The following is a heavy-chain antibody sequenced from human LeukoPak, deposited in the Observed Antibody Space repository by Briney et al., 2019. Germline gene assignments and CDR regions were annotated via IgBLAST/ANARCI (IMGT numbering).Heavy chain of an antibody. CDR3: AAKLPGGAYYFDF. CDR1: EFTFSNYD. D-gene: IGHD2-21*01. V-gene: IGHV3-23*01. Sequence: EGSLRLSCVGSEFTFSNYDMTWVRQAPGKGLEWVSSISDTGRYIFSADSMRGRFSISRDNSANTLYLQMYTLRIEDTATYFCAAKLPGGAYYFDFWGQGTLVTVSS. J-gene: IGHJ4*02. CDR2: ISDTGRYI.